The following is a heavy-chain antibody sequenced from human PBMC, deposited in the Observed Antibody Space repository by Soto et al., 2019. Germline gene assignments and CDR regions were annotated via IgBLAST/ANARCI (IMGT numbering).Heavy chain of an antibody. CDR2: IIPIFGTA. CDR1: GGTFSSYA. J-gene: IGHJ6*02. V-gene: IGHV1-69*06. D-gene: IGHD3-3*01. CDR3: ARDQGDTIFGVVIPGVDYYYGMDV. Sequence: QVQLVQSGAEVKKPGSSVKVSCKASGGTFSSYAISWVRQAPGQGLEWMGGIIPIFGTANYAQKFQGRVTITADISTSTAYMELSSLRSEDTAVYYCARDQGDTIFGVVIPGVDYYYGMDVWGQGTTVTVSS.